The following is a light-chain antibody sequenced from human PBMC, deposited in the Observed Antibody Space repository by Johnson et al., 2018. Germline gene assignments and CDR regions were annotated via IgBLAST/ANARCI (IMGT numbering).Light chain of an antibody. V-gene: IGLV1-51*02. Sequence: QSVLTQPPSVSAAPGQKVTISCSGSSSNIGNNYVSWYQQLPGTAPKLLIYENNKRPSGIPDRFSGSKSGTSATLAITGLQTGDEADYYCGTWASSLGAGNVFGTWTTVTVL. J-gene: IGLJ1*01. CDR2: ENN. CDR1: SSNIGNNY. CDR3: GTWASSLGAGNV.